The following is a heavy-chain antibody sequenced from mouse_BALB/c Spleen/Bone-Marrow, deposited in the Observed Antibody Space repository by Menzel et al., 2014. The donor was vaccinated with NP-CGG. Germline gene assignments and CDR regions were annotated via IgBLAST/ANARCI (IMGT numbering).Heavy chain of an antibody. CDR1: GYAFSTYW. CDR3: ARVDFSLDY. CDR2: IYPGDGDT. Sequence: QVQLQQSGAELVRPGSSVKISCKASGYAFSTYWMNWVKQRPGQGLEWIGQIYPGDGDTNYNGKFKGKATLTADRSSSTASMQLSSLTSEDSAVYSCARVDFSLDYWGQGTTLTVSS. V-gene: IGHV1-80*01. J-gene: IGHJ2*01.